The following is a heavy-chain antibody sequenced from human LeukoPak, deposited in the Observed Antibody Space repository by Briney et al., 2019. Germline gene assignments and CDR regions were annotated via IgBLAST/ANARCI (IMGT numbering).Heavy chain of an antibody. CDR1: GFTFSSYA. V-gene: IGHV3-23*01. D-gene: IGHD3-3*01. CDR2: IIGRGGST. Sequence: PGGSLRLSCAASGFTFSSYAMSWVRQAPGKGLEWVSAIIGRGGSTYYADSVKGRFTISRDSSKNTLYLQMNSLRAEDTAVYYCAKDGTVTIFGVVTPLNWFDPWGQGTLVTVSS. CDR3: AKDGTVTIFGVVTPLNWFDP. J-gene: IGHJ5*02.